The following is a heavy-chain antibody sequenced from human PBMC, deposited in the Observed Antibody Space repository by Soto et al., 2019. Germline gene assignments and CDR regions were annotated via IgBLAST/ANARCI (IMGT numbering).Heavy chain of an antibody. V-gene: IGHV1-24*01. D-gene: IGHD5-12*01. CDR3: ATDSGYDSDAFDI. Sequence: ASVKVSCKVSGYTLTELSMHWVRQAPGKGLEWMGGFGPEDGETIYAQKFQGRVTMTEDTSTDTAYMELSSLRSEDTAVYYCATDSGYDSDAFDIWGQGTMVTVSS. CDR2: FGPEDGET. CDR1: GYTLTELS. J-gene: IGHJ3*02.